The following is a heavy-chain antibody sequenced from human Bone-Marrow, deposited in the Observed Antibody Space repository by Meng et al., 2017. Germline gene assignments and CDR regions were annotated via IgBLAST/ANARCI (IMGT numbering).Heavy chain of an antibody. D-gene: IGHD6-6*01. V-gene: IGHV1-18*04. J-gene: IGHJ4*02. CDR2: INPYNGNT. CDR1: GYAFSRYV. Sequence: QVHLVQSGAEVKKPRTPVCVSCKASGYAFSRYVINWVRQAPGQGLEWMGWINPYNGNTNYAQQFQGRVTVTTDTSTSTAYMQLSSLRSDDTAIYYCARGRVSYSSSSSLRYWGQGTLVTVSS. CDR3: ARGRVSYSSSSSLRY.